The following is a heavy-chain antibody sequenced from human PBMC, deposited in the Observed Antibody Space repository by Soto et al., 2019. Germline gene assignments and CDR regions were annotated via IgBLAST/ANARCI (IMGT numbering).Heavy chain of an antibody. Sequence: PGGSLRLSCAASGFTFSSYAMSWVRQAPGKGLEWVSAISGSGGSTYYADSVKGRFTISRDNSKNTLYLQMNSLRAEDTAVYYCAKDNRVAPYSSSTFDYWGQGTLVTVSS. CDR1: GFTFSSYA. V-gene: IGHV3-23*01. J-gene: IGHJ4*02. CDR3: AKDNRVAPYSSSTFDY. CDR2: ISGSGGST. D-gene: IGHD6-6*01.